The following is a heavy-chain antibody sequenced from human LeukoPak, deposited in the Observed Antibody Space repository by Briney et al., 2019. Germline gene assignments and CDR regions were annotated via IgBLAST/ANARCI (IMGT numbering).Heavy chain of an antibody. CDR1: GYSLTSYW. CDR2: IYPGDSDT. V-gene: IGHV5-51*01. CDR3: ARQSDYYGSGSYYNGPDY. J-gene: IGHJ4*02. D-gene: IGHD3-10*01. Sequence: GESLKISCKGSGYSLTSYWIGWVRQMPGKGLEWMGIIYPGDSDTRYSPSFQGQVTISADKSISTAYLQWSSLKASDTAMYYCARQSDYYGSGSYYNGPDYWGQGTLVTVSS.